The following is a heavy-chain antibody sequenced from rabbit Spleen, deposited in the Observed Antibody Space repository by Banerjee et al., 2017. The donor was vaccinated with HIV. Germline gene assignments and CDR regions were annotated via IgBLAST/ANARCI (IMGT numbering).Heavy chain of an antibody. D-gene: IGHD1-1*01. J-gene: IGHJ2*01. Sequence: QSLEESGGDLVKPGASLTLTCKASGFTISTGYWMCWVRQAPGKRPEWIACIYDGDDNTYYASWAKGRFTISKTSSTTVTLQMTSLTAADTATYFCARDPYSIARSYIWGPGTLVTVS. V-gene: IGHV1S40*01. CDR2: IYDGDDNT. CDR1: GFTISTGYW. CDR3: ARDPYSIARSYI.